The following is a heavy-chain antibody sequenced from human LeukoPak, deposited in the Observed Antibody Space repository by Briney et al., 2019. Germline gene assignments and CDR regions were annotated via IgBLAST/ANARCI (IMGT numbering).Heavy chain of an antibody. D-gene: IGHD3-22*01. CDR2: IIPIFGTA. J-gene: IGHJ6*03. CDR1: GGTFSSYA. Sequence: GASVKVSCKASGGTFSSYAISWVRQAPGQGLEWMGGIIPIFGTANYAQKFQGRVTITADESTSTAYMELSSLRSEDTAVYYCARGSYYDSRAVDCMDVWGKGTTVTISS. V-gene: IGHV1-69*13. CDR3: ARGSYYDSRAVDCMDV.